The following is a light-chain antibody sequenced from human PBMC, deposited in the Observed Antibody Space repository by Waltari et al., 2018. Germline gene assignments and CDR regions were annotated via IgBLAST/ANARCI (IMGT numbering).Light chain of an antibody. Sequence: EIILPQPPATLSVFPGEETSLSCRASQSVNSNLAWYQHKPGQAPRLLIYGASIRATGIPARFRGSGSGTEFTLTISSLQSEDLAVYYCQQYINRPRTFGQGTKVEIK. V-gene: IGKV3-15*01. CDR2: GAS. CDR3: QQYINRPRT. CDR1: QSVNSN. J-gene: IGKJ1*01.